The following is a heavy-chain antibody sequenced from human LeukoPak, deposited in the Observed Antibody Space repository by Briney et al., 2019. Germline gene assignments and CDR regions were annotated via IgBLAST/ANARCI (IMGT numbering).Heavy chain of an antibody. CDR1: GFTFSSYA. J-gene: IGHJ4*02. D-gene: IGHD5-18*01. Sequence: AGGSLRLSCAASGFTFSSYAMGWVRQAPGKGLEWVSAISGSGGSTYYADSVKGRFTISRDNSKNTLYLQMNSLRAEDTAVYYCAKNSVQLWPYFDYWGQGTLVTVSS. V-gene: IGHV3-23*01. CDR3: AKNSVQLWPYFDY. CDR2: ISGSGGST.